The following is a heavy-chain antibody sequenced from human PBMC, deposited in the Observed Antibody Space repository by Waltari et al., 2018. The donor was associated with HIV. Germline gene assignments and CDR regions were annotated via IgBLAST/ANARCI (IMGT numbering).Heavy chain of an antibody. D-gene: IGHD2-2*01. CDR3: ARGVVPADEAFDI. CDR1: GGSISSSSYY. J-gene: IGHJ3*02. Sequence: QLQLQESGPGLVKPSETLSLTCTVSGGSISSSSYYWGWIRQPPGKGLEWIGSIYYSGSTYYNPSLKSRVTISVDTSKNQFSLKLSSVTAADTAVYYCARGVVPADEAFDIWGQGTMVTVSS. V-gene: IGHV4-39*07. CDR2: IYYSGST.